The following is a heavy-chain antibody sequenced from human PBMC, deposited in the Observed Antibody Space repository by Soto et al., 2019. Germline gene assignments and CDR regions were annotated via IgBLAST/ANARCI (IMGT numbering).Heavy chain of an antibody. V-gene: IGHV3-30*04. J-gene: IGHJ4*02. Sequence: GGSLRLSCAASGFTFSTYPVHWVRQAPGKGLEWVAVLSSDGIYKVYADSVRGRFTISRDNSKSTLYLQVDSLRPEDAAVYYCARDPKTSGGQHWAFNYFDSWGQGTLVTVSS. CDR1: GFTFSTYP. D-gene: IGHD7-27*01. CDR3: ARDPKTSGGQHWAFNYFDS. CDR2: LSSDGIYK.